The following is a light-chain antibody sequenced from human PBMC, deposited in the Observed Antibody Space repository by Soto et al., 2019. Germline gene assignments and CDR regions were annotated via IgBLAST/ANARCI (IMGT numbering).Light chain of an antibody. V-gene: IGKV3-20*01. CDR1: QSVSSNY. CDR3: QQYGSSYPWT. CDR2: GAS. J-gene: IGKJ1*01. Sequence: EMVMTRSPATLSVSQGERATLSCRAIQSVSSNYLAWYQQKPGQAPRLLIYGASSRATGIPDRFSGSGSGTDFTLTIRRLEPEDFAVYYCQQYGSSYPWTFGQGTKVDNK.